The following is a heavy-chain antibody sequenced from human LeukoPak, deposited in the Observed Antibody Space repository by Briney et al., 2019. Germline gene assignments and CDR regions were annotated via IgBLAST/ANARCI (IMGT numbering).Heavy chain of an antibody. V-gene: IGHV1-46*01. CDR1: GYTFTRYY. Sequence: ASVKVSCKASGYTFTRYYIHWVRQAPGQGLEWMGMTNPSGGRTSYAQKFQGRVTMTRDTSTSTVYMELSSLRSEDTAVYYCASLPLYGDYDYWGQGTLVTVSS. CDR2: TNPSGGRT. CDR3: ASLPLYGDYDY. J-gene: IGHJ4*02. D-gene: IGHD4-17*01.